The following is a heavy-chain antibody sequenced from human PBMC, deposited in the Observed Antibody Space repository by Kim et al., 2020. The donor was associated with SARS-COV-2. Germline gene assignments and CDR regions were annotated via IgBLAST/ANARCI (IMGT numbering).Heavy chain of an antibody. V-gene: IGHV3-11*05. D-gene: IGHD5-18*01. J-gene: IGHJ5*02. CDR2: ISSSSSYT. Sequence: GGSLRLSCAASGFTFSDYYMSWIRQAPGKGLEWVSYISSSSSYTNYADSVKGRFTISRDNAKNSLYLQMNSLRAEDTAVYYCARERYSYGEGNWFDPWGQGTLVTVSS. CDR3: ARERYSYGEGNWFDP. CDR1: GFTFSDYY.